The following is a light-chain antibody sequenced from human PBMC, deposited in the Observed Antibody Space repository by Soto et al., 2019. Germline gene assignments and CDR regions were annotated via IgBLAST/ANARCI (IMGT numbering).Light chain of an antibody. Sequence: DIQMTQSPSSLSAPVGDGVTITCRASQSIRMYLSWYQQKPGKAPTLVIYGASSLYSGVPSRFSGTGYGTEFTLTISGLQPEDFATYYCQQSDGMPYTFGQGTRLEIK. CDR2: GAS. V-gene: IGKV1-39*01. CDR3: QQSDGMPYT. J-gene: IGKJ5*01. CDR1: QSIRMY.